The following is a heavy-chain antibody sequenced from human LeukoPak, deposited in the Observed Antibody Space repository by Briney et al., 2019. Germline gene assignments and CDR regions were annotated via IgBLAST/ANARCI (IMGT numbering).Heavy chain of an antibody. CDR1: EFTFSNYW. CDR2: IKTDGSAT. V-gene: IGHV3-74*01. CDR3: ARDPHNYDNGRYQDALDM. D-gene: IGHD3-22*01. J-gene: IGHJ3*02. Sequence: PGGSLRLSCAASEFTFSNYWMHWVRQVPGKGLVWVSRIKTDGSATSYADPVRGRFTISRDNAKNTLYLQMNSLRVEDTAVYFCARDPHNYDNGRYQDALDMWGQGTMVTVSS.